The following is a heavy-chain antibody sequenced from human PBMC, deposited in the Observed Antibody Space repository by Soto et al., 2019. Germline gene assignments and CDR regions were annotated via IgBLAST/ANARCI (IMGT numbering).Heavy chain of an antibody. CDR2: IYYSGTT. Sequence: SETLSLTCTVSGGSISGYYWSWIRQPPGKGLEWIGNIYYSGTTSYNPSLNSRVTMSVDTSKNQFSLKVNSVTAADTAVYYCARESYYGSGATVVAYWGQGTLVTVSS. D-gene: IGHD3-10*01. CDR3: ARESYYGSGATVVAY. CDR1: GGSISGYY. J-gene: IGHJ4*02. V-gene: IGHV4-59*01.